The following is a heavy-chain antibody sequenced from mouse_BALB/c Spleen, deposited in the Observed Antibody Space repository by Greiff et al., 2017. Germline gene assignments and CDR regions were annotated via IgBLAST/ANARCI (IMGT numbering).Heavy chain of an antibody. CDR3: AKKSSQLGGYAMDY. V-gene: IGHV2-6-5*01. Sequence: VKLMESGPGLVAPSQSLSITCTVSGFSLTDYGVSWIRQPPGKGLEWLGVIWGGGSTYYNSALKSRLSISKDNSKSQVFLKMNSLQTDDTAMYYCAKKSSQLGGYAMDYWGQGTSVTVSS. CDR1: GFSLTDYG. CDR2: IWGGGST. D-gene: IGHD4-1*02. J-gene: IGHJ4*01.